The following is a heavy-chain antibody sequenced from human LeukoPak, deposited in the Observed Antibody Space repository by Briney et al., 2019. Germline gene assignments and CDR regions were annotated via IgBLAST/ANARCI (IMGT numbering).Heavy chain of an antibody. CDR3: ARDGPFPGYSSSWYYPVYYFDY. V-gene: IGHV3-30-3*01. CDR2: ISCDGSNK. J-gene: IGHJ4*02. CDR1: GFTFSSYA. Sequence: GESLKISCAASGFTFSSYAMHWVRQAPGKGLEWVAVISCDGSNKYYADSVKGRFTISRDNSKNTLYLQMNSLRAEDTAVYYCARDGPFPGYSSSWYYPVYYFDYWGQGTLVTVSS. D-gene: IGHD6-13*01.